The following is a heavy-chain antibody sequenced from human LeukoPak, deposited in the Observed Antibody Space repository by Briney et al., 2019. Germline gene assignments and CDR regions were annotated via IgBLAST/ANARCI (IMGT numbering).Heavy chain of an antibody. V-gene: IGHV4-4*07. Sequence: PSETLSLTCSVSGGSINGFLWNWFRQPAGKGLEWIGRISTRGSSNYNPSLKSRLTLSVDMSNNQFSLSLNSVTAADTATYYCARDLLRGESGSWFEASDIWGQGTMVTVSS. D-gene: IGHD6-13*01. CDR1: GGSINGFL. J-gene: IGHJ3*02. CDR3: ARDLLRGESGSWFEASDI. CDR2: ISTRGSS.